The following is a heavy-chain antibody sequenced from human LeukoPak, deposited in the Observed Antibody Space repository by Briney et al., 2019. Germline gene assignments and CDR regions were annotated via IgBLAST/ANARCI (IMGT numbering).Heavy chain of an antibody. V-gene: IGHV3-33*01. J-gene: IGHJ6*02. Sequence: GGSLRLSCAASGFTFSSYGMHCVRQAPGKGLEWVAVIWYDGSNKYYADSVKGRFTISRDNSKNTLYLQMNSLRAEDTAVYYCARGQGSTAAPGYRLIHYYYGMDVWGQGTTVTVSS. CDR3: ARGQGSTAAPGYRLIHYYYGMDV. CDR1: GFTFSSYG. D-gene: IGHD6-6*01. CDR2: IWYDGSNK.